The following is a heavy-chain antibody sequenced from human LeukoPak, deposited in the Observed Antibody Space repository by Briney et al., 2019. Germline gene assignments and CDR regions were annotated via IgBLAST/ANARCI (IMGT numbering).Heavy chain of an antibody. V-gene: IGHV4-34*01. CDR3: ARVRSYFNAFDI. Sequence: SETLSLTCAVYGGSFSGYYWSWIRQPPGKGLEWIGEINHSGSTNYNPSLKNRVTISVDTSKNQFSLKLSSVTAADTAVYYCARVRSYFNAFDIWGQGTMVTVSS. D-gene: IGHD1-26*01. J-gene: IGHJ3*02. CDR1: GGSFSGYY. CDR2: INHSGST.